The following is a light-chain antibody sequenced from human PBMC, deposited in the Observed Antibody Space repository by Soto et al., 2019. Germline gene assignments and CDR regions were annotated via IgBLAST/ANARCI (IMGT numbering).Light chain of an antibody. CDR2: TND. Sequence: QSILTQPPSVSGALGQKVTISCTGTDSNLGAGYHVHWYQQFPGKAPKFLIYTNDGRTAGVPDRFSGSKSGTSASLVVTGVQADDEAVYYCQSYDRGVSAWVFGGGTKLTVL. CDR3: QSYDRGVSAWV. J-gene: IGLJ3*02. V-gene: IGLV1-40*01. CDR1: DSNLGAGYH.